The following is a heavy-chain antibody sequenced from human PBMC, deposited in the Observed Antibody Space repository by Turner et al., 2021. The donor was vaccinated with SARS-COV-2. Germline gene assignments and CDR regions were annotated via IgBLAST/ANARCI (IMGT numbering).Heavy chain of an antibody. CDR3: ASFAVADAFDI. D-gene: IGHD2-15*01. CDR2: IYPGDSDT. V-gene: IGHV5-51*01. CDR1: GYSSTSYW. J-gene: IGHJ3*02. Sequence: EVQLVQSGAVVKKPGEPRKISCKGSGYSSTSYWIGWVRQMPGEGLEWIGIIYPGDSDTRYSPSFQGQVAMSADKSISTAYLQWSSVKASDTAMYYCASFAVADAFDIWGQGTMVTVSS.